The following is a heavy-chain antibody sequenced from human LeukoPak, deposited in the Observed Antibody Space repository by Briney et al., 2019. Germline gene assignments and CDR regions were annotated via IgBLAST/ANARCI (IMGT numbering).Heavy chain of an antibody. CDR3: VSSAPTPFDS. D-gene: IGHD2-8*01. V-gene: IGHV3-74*01. CDR1: GFTFSNYW. CDR2: INGDGSTI. J-gene: IGHJ4*02. Sequence: GGSLRLSCAASGFTFSNYWMHWVRQAPGKGLVWVSRINGDGSTINYADSVKGRFTISRDNAKNTLYLQMNSLRDEDTAVYYWVSSAPTPFDSWGQGTLVTVSS.